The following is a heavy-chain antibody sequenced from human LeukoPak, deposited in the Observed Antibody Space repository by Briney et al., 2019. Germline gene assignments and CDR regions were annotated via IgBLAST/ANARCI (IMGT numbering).Heavy chain of an antibody. CDR2: INAGNGNT. CDR1: GYTFTSYA. CDR3: ARDEARITIFGVAGYFDY. V-gene: IGHV1-3*01. Sequence: ASVKVSCKASGYTFTSYAMHWVRQAPGQRLEWMGWINAGNGNTKYSQKFQGRVTITRDTSASTAYMVLSSLRSEGTAVYYCARDEARITIFGVAGYFDYWGQGTLVTISS. J-gene: IGHJ4*02. D-gene: IGHD3-3*01.